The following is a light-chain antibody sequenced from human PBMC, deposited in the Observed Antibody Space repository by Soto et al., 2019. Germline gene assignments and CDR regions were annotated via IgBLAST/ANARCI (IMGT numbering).Light chain of an antibody. CDR3: QQYKKWPPST. V-gene: IGKV3D-15*01. CDR1: QSISDS. CDR2: DAS. J-gene: IGKJ5*01. Sequence: ELVMTQSPATLSLSPGERATLSSRASQSISDSLAWYYQKPGQAPRLLIYDASTRATDIPARFSGSGSGTDFTLTISNLQSEVFAVYYCQQYKKWPPSTFGQGTRLEIK.